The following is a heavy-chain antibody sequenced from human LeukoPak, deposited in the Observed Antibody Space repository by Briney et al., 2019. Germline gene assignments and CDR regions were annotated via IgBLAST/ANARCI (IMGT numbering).Heavy chain of an antibody. CDR3: ARGGGLDV. D-gene: IGHD3-16*01. V-gene: IGHV3-7*03. CDR2: INHNGNVN. J-gene: IGHJ6*02. CDR1: GFTFSRYA. Sequence: GGSLRLSCAASGFTFSRYAMNWARQAPGKGLEWVASINHNGNVNYYVDSVKGRFTISRDNAKNSLYLQMSNLRAEDTAVYFCARGGGLDVWGQGATVTVSS.